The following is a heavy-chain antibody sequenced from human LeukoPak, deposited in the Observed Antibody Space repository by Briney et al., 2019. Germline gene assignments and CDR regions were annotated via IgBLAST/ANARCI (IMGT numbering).Heavy chain of an antibody. J-gene: IGHJ4*02. CDR1: GFTFSRYS. D-gene: IGHD1-26*01. V-gene: IGHV3-21*04. CDR2: ISISSNYI. CDR3: AKGSGSYLSPLYYFDY. Sequence: GGSLRLSCAASGFTFSRYSMNWVRQAPGKGLEWVSSISISSNYIYYTDSVKGRFTISRDNAKNSLYLQMNSLRAEDTAVYYCAKGSGSYLSPLYYFDYWGQGTLVTVSS.